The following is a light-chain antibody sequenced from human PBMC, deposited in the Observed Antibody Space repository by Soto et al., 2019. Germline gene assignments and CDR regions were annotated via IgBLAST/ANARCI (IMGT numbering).Light chain of an antibody. V-gene: IGLV2-8*01. CDR2: GVS. J-gene: IGLJ1*01. CDR3: ISYAGSGNFV. Sequence: QSVLAQPPSVSGSPGQSATISCTGTSSHVSDYYRFSWYQHLPGSAPKLLIYGVSNRPSGVPDRFSGSKSDNTAYLTVSGLQAEDEADYHCISYAGSGNFVFGTGTKVTVL. CDR1: SSHVSDYYR.